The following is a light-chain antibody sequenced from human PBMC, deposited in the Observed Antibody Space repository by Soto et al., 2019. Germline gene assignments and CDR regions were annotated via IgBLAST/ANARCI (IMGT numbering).Light chain of an antibody. V-gene: IGLV2-14*01. CDR3: SSYTSISTPYV. CDR1: SSDVGAYNY. J-gene: IGLJ1*01. CDR2: EVS. Sequence: QSALTQPASVSGSPGQSITISCTGTSSDVGAYNYVSWYQQHPGKAPKLMIYEVSNRPSGVSNRFSGSKSGNTASLTISGLQSEDEAHYYCSSYTSISTPYVFGTGTNVT.